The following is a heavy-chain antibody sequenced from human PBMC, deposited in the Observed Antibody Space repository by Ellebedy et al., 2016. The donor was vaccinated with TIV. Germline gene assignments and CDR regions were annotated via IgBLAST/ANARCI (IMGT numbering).Heavy chain of an antibody. J-gene: IGHJ2*01. V-gene: IGHV3-53*01. Sequence: GESLKISCAASGFTVSGNYMSWVRQAPGKGLEWVSVIYGGYSPYYVDSVKGRFTLSRDSSKNTLYLQMNSLRVEDTAVYYCARGGPGGDNWFFGLWGRGTRVTVSS. CDR1: GFTVSGNY. CDR3: ARGGPGGDNWFFGL. D-gene: IGHD3-10*01. CDR2: IYGGYSP.